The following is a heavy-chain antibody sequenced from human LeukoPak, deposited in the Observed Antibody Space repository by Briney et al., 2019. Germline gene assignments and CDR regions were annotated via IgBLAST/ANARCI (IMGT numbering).Heavy chain of an antibody. J-gene: IGHJ5*02. D-gene: IGHD5-18*01. Sequence: GGSLRLSCAASGFTFSSYGMHWVRQAPGKGLEWVAFIRYDGSNKYYADSVKGRFTISRDNSKNTLYLQMNSLRAEDTAVYYCAKDRPAMVSNWFDPWGQGTLVTVSS. V-gene: IGHV3-30*02. CDR2: IRYDGSNK. CDR3: AKDRPAMVSNWFDP. CDR1: GFTFSSYG.